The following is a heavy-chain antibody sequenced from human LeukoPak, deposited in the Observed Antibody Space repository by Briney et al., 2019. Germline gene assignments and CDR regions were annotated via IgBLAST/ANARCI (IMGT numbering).Heavy chain of an antibody. CDR3: ARDSYSSGWYGWFQH. J-gene: IGHJ1*01. CDR1: GFTFSSYA. Sequence: GGSLRLSCAASGFTFSSYAMHWVRQAPGKGLEWVAVISSDGNNKYYADSVKGRFTISRDNSKHTLFLQMNSLTTEDTAVHYCARDSYSSGWYGWFQHWGQGTLVTVSS. V-gene: IGHV3-30-3*01. CDR2: ISSDGNNK. D-gene: IGHD6-19*01.